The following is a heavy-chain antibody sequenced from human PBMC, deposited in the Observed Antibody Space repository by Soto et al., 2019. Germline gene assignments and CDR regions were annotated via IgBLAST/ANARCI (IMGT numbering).Heavy chain of an antibody. CDR3: ARVSYYYIWRIYLVGGDAFDI. Sequence: SETLSLTCTVSGGSISSSSYYWGWIRQPPGKGLEWIGEINHSGSTNYNPSLKSRVTISVDTSKNQFSLKLSSVTAADTAVYLCARVSYYYIWRIYLVGGDAFDIWGQGTMVTVSS. J-gene: IGHJ3*02. CDR2: INHSGST. CDR1: GGSISSSSYY. D-gene: IGHD3-16*02. V-gene: IGHV4-39*07.